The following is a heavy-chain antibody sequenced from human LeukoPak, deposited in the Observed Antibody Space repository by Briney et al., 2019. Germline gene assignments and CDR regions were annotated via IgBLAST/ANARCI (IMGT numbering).Heavy chain of an antibody. Sequence: PGRSLRLSCAASDFTFSNYAMHWVRQAPGKGLEWVAVILYDGTMQYYADSLKGRFTISRDNSQNTLYLQMNSLRAEDTAVYYCAELGITMIGGVWGKGTTVTISS. CDR2: ILYDGTMQ. J-gene: IGHJ6*04. V-gene: IGHV3-30*04. CDR3: AELGITMIGGV. CDR1: DFTFSNYA. D-gene: IGHD3-10*02.